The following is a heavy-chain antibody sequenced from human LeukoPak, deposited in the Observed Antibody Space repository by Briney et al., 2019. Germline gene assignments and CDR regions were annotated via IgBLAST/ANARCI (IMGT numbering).Heavy chain of an antibody. CDR3: ARSSRAVAGTLDC. Sequence: PSETLSLTCTVSGASVTSSSYYWGWIRQPPGKGLEWIGIIYYSGSTYYNPSLKSRVTISVDTSKNQSSLKLSSVTAADTAVYYCARSSRAVAGTLDCWGQGTLVTVSS. V-gene: IGHV4-39*01. J-gene: IGHJ4*02. CDR2: IYYSGST. D-gene: IGHD6-19*01. CDR1: GASVTSSSYY.